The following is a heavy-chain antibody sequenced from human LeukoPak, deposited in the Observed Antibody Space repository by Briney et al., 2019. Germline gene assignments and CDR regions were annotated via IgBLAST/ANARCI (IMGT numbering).Heavy chain of an antibody. CDR3: AKDMRTLDYFDY. CDR1: GFTFNNYG. V-gene: IGHV3-23*01. Sequence: GGSLGLSCAASGFTFNNYGMSWVRQAPGKGLEWVPGISGSGGNTYYADSVKGRFTISRDNSKKTLYLQMNSLRAEDTAIYYCAKDMRTLDYFDYWGQGTLVTVSS. J-gene: IGHJ4*02. CDR2: ISGSGGNT. D-gene: IGHD1-1*01.